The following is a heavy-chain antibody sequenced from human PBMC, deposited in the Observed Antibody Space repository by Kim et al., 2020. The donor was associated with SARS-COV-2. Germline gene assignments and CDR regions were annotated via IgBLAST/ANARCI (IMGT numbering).Heavy chain of an antibody. CDR2: IWYDGSNK. J-gene: IGHJ4*02. Sequence: GGSLRLSCAASGFTFSSYGMHWVRQAPGKGLEWVAVIWYDGSNKYYADSVKGRFTISRDNSKNTLYLQMNSLRAEDTAVYYCARDWRGALENYWGQGTLVTVSS. V-gene: IGHV3-33*01. CDR1: GFTFSSYG. CDR3: ARDWRGALENY. D-gene: IGHD3-3*01.